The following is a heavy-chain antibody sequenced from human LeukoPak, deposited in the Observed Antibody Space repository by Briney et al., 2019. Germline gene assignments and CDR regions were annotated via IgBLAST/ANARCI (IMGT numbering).Heavy chain of an antibody. CDR2: IYYSGRT. CDR1: GGSISDYY. CDR3: ARDFRGSVDAFDI. V-gene: IGHV4-59*01. J-gene: IGHJ3*02. Sequence: SETLSLTCTVSGGSISDYYWNWMRQPPGKGLEWIGYIYYSGRTNYNPSLKSRVSISVDTSKNQFSLKLSSVTAADTAVYYCARDFRGSVDAFDIWGQGTMVAISS.